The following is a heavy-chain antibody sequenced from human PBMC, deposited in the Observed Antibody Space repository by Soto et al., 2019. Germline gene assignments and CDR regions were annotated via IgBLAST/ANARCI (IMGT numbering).Heavy chain of an antibody. Sequence: SETLSLTCTVSGGSISSYYLSWIRQPPGKGLEWIGYIYYSGSTNYNPSLKSRVTISVDTSKNQFSLKLSSVTAADTAVYYCASGYSYGMTGWGQGTLVTVSS. V-gene: IGHV4-59*01. CDR1: GGSISSYY. D-gene: IGHD5-18*01. CDR2: IYYSGST. J-gene: IGHJ4*02. CDR3: ASGYSYGMTG.